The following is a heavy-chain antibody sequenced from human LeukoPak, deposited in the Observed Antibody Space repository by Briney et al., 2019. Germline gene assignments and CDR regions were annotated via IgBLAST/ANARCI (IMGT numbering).Heavy chain of an antibody. D-gene: IGHD4-17*01. CDR2: IKSDGREK. CDR1: GFTFSNYW. V-gene: IGHV3-7*03. CDR3: ARDPYLGDGDY. J-gene: IGHJ4*02. Sequence: GSLRLSCAASGFTFSNYWMTWVRQAPGKGLEWVANIKSDGREKYYVDSVKGRFTISRDNAKSSLYLQMNSLRGDDRAVYYCARDPYLGDGDYWGQGTLVTVSS.